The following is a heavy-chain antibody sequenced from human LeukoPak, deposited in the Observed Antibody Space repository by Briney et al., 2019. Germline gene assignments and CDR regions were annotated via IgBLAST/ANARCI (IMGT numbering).Heavy chain of an antibody. Sequence: GASVTVSCTASGYTFINYYIHWVRQAPGQGLEWMGLINPSGGSTSYAQKFRGRVTMTRDASTSTVYMELSSLRSEDTAVYYCARAQLQLSLTQHYFDYWGQGTLVTVSS. CDR3: ARAQLQLSLTQHYFDY. V-gene: IGHV1-46*01. CDR2: INPSGGST. CDR1: GYTFINYY. J-gene: IGHJ4*02. D-gene: IGHD1-1*01.